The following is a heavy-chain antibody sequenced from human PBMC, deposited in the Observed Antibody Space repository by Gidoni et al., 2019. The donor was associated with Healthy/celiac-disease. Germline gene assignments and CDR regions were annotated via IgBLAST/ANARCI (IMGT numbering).Heavy chain of an antibody. J-gene: IGHJ3*02. Sequence: QVQLVQSGAEVKKPGSSVKVSCKASGGTFSSYAISWVRQAPGQGLEWMGGIIPIFGTANYAQKFQGRVTITADKSTSTAYMELSSLRSEDTAVYYCARDFALAAATNAITPLAFDIWGQGTMVTVSS. V-gene: IGHV1-69*06. CDR1: GGTFSSYA. CDR3: ARDFALAAATNAITPLAFDI. D-gene: IGHD2-8*01. CDR2: IIPIFGTA.